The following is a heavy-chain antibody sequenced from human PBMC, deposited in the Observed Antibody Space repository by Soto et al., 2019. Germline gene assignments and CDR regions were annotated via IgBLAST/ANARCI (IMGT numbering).Heavy chain of an antibody. V-gene: IGHV1-18*01. CDR1: GYTFTSYG. CDR3: ARSRGLYYDFWSGYPIYDMDV. J-gene: IGHJ6*02. CDR2: ISAYNGNT. Sequence: ASVKVSCKASGYTFTSYGISWVRQAPGQGLEWMGWISAYNGNTNYAQKLQGRVTMTTDTSTSTAYMELRSLRSDDTAVYYCARSRGLYYDFWSGYPIYDMDVWGQGTTVTVSS. D-gene: IGHD3-3*01.